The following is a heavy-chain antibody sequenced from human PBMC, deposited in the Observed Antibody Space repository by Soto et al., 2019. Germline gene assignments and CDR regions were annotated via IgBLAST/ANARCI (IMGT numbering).Heavy chain of an antibody. CDR3: ARDQTGITPGGGGRIDR. V-gene: IGHV3-30-3*01. D-gene: IGHD6-13*01. Sequence: QVQLVESGGGVVQPGRSLRLSCAASGFTFSTHAMHWVRQAPGKGLECVAIVSFDGSNKYYADSVKGRFTISRDNSKNTLYLQMSGLIPVDTAFYYCARDQTGITPGGGGRIDRWGQGTLVIVSS. J-gene: IGHJ5*02. CDR1: GFTFSTHA. CDR2: VSFDGSNK.